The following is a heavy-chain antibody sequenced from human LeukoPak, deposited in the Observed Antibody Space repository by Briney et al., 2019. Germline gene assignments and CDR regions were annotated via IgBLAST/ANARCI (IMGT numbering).Heavy chain of an antibody. CDR3: AKDLMVRGVYYGMDV. D-gene: IGHD3-10*01. CDR1: GFTFSSNW. J-gene: IGHJ6*02. V-gene: IGHV3-7*03. Sequence: GGSLRLSCAASGFTFSSNWMSWVRQAPGKGLEWVANIKQDGSEKYYVDSVKGRFTISRDNSKNTLYLQMNSLRAEDTAVYYCAKDLMVRGVYYGMDVWGQGTTVTVSS. CDR2: IKQDGSEK.